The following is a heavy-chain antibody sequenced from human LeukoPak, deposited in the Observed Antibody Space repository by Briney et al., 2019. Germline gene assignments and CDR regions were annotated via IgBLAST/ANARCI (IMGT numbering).Heavy chain of an antibody. J-gene: IGHJ4*02. CDR3: ARDSSGWGPDY. D-gene: IGHD6-19*01. CDR1: GYTFTSYY. V-gene: IGHV1-46*01. Sequence: GASVKVSCKASGYTFTSYYMYWVRQAPGQGLEWMGIINPSGGSTSYAQKFQGRVTMTRDMSTSTVYMELSSLRSEDTAVYYCARDSSGWGPDYWGQGTLVTVSS. CDR2: INPSGGST.